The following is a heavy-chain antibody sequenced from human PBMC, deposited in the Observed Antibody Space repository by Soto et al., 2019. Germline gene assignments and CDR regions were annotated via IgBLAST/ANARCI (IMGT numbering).Heavy chain of an antibody. Sequence: LRLSCAASGFTFSSYAMSWVRQAPGKGLEWVANIKQDGSEKYYVDSVKGRFTISRDNAKNSLYLQMNSLRAEDTAVYYCARDGYSSGWSVDYGGQGTLVTVSS. V-gene: IGHV3-7*05. CDR3: ARDGYSSGWSVDY. J-gene: IGHJ4*02. CDR1: GFTFSSYA. D-gene: IGHD6-19*01. CDR2: IKQDGSEK.